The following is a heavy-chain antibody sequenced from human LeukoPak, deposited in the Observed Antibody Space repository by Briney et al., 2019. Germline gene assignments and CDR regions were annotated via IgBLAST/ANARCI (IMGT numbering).Heavy chain of an antibody. CDR2: IYHSGST. J-gene: IGHJ3*02. Sequence: SETLSLTCSVSSGSISSGYYWGWIRQPPGKGLEWIGSIYHSGSTYYNPSLKSRVTISVDTSKNQFSLKLSSVTAADTAVYYCARAGNDYGDWGAFDIWGQGTMVTVSS. V-gene: IGHV4-38-2*02. D-gene: IGHD4-17*01. CDR3: ARAGNDYGDWGAFDI. CDR1: SGSISSGYY.